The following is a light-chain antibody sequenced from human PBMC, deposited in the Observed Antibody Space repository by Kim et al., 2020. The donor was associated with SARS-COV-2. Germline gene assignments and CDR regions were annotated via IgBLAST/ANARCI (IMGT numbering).Light chain of an antibody. J-gene: IGLJ3*02. Sequence: RVTISCPGSSSNIGAGYDVHWYQQLPGTAPKLLIYGNSNRPSGVPDRFSGSKSGTSASLAITGLQAEDEADYYCQSYDSSLSGWVFGGGTKLTVL. CDR3: QSYDSSLSGWV. CDR1: SSNIGAGYD. CDR2: GNS. V-gene: IGLV1-40*01.